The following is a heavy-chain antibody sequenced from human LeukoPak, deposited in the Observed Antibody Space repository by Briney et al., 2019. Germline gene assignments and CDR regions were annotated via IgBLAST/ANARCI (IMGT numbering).Heavy chain of an antibody. CDR2: ISGSGGST. CDR3: AKDPKIRSSPPVYFDY. CDR1: GFTFRSYW. Sequence: QAGGSLRLSCAASGFTFRSYWMHWVRQAPGKGLVWVSAISGSGGSTYYADSVKGRFTISRDNSKNTLYLQMNSLRAEDTAVYYCAKDPKIRSSPPVYFDYWGQGTLVTVSS. J-gene: IGHJ4*02. V-gene: IGHV3-23*01. D-gene: IGHD6-6*01.